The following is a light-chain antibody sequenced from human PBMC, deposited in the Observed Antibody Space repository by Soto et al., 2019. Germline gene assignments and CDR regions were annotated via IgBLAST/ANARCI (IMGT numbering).Light chain of an antibody. J-gene: IGLJ1*01. CDR3: SSYTSSSSYV. Sequence: QSVLTQPASVSGSPGQSITLSCTGTSSDVGGYNYVSWYQQHPGKAPKVMIYEVGNRPAGVSNRFSGSKSGNTASLTISGLQAEDEADYYCSSYTSSSSYVFGTGTKLTV. CDR2: EVG. V-gene: IGLV2-14*01. CDR1: SSDVGGYNY.